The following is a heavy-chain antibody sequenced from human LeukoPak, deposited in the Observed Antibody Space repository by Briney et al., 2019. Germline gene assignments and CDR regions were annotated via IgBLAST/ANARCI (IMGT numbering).Heavy chain of an antibody. D-gene: IGHD4-17*01. Sequence: ASVKVSCKASGYTFTNYYIHWVRQAPGQGLEWMGIINPSGGSTAYARKFQGRVTMTSDTSTSTVYTELSSLRSEDTAVYYCARDEGGDYGDYSPYFDYWGQGTLVTVSS. CDR1: GYTFTNYY. V-gene: IGHV1-46*01. CDR3: ARDEGGDYGDYSPYFDY. J-gene: IGHJ4*02. CDR2: INPSGGST.